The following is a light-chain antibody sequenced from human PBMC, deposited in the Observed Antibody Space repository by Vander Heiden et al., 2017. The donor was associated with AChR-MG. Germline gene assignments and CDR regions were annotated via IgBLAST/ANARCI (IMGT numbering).Light chain of an antibody. CDR3: QQDNNWLIT. J-gene: IGKJ5*01. V-gene: IGKV3D-15*01. CDR1: QSVSSN. CDR2: GAS. Sequence: IVMTQSPAPLSVSPGESATLSCRTSQSVSSNLAWYQQKPGQAPRLLICGASTRATGIPARFSGSGSGTAFTRTISSLQSEDFAVYYCQQDNNWLITFGQGTRLEIK.